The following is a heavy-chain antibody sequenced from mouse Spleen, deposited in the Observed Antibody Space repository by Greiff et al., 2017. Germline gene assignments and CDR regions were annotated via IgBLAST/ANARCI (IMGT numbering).Heavy chain of an antibody. J-gene: IGHJ4*01. V-gene: IGHV5-9-3*01. Sequence: EVQGVESGGGLVKLGGSLKLSCAASGFTFSSYAMSWVRQTPEKRLEWVATISSGGGNTYYPDSVKGRFTISRDNAKNTLYLQMSSLKSEDTAMYYCARRGRGAMDYWGQGTSVTVSS. CDR1: GFTFSSYA. CDR2: ISSGGGNT. D-gene: IGHD3-1*01. CDR3: ARRGRGAMDY.